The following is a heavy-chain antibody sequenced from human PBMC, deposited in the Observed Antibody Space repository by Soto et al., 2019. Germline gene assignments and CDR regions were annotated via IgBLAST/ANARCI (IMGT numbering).Heavy chain of an antibody. J-gene: IGHJ4*02. V-gene: IGHV3-64D*08. CDR2: ISGNGGTT. CDR3: VKDQKYAGLYYFDY. CDR1: GFTFSSYA. D-gene: IGHD2-8*01. Sequence: SLRLSCSASGFTFSSYAMHWVRQAPGKGLEYASAISGNGGTTYYAESVKGRFAISRDNSKNTLFLQMSSLRPEDTAVYYCVKDQKYAGLYYFDYWAQGTLVTVSS.